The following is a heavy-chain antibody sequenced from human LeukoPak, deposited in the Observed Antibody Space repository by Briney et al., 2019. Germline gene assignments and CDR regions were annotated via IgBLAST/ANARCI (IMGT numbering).Heavy chain of an antibody. Sequence: PGGSLRLSCAASGLTFSNYAMSWIRQPPGKGLEWIGETNHSGSANYNPSLMSRVTISLDTSKNHFSLNLSSVTAADTAVYYCARGQGTVTTHWGQGTLVTVSS. J-gene: IGHJ4*02. V-gene: IGHV4-34*01. CDR1: GLTFSNYA. CDR2: TNHSGSA. CDR3: ARGQGTVTTH. D-gene: IGHD4-17*01.